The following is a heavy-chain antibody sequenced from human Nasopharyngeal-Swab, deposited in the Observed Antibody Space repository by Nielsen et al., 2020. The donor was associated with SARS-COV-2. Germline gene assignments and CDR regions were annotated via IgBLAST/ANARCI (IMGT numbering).Heavy chain of an antibody. Sequence: GSLRLSCAVHGGSFSGYYWSWIRQPPGKGLEWIGEVNHSGSTHYSPSLKSRVTISVDTSNNQFSLKLSSVTAADTALYYCARAGDLTAYYSYYMDVWGNGTTVTVSS. CDR2: VNHSGST. CDR3: ARAGDLTAYYSYYMDV. J-gene: IGHJ6*03. D-gene: IGHD2-21*02. CDR1: GGSFSGYY. V-gene: IGHV4-34*01.